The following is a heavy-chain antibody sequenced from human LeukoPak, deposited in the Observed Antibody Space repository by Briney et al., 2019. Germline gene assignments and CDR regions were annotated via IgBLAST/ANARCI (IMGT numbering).Heavy chain of an antibody. Sequence: GGSLRPSCAASGFTFSSYGMHWVRQAPGKGLEWVAVISYDGSNKYYADSVKGRFTISRDNSKNTLYLQMNSLGAEDTAVYYCAKDPRGEAEYYFDYWGQGTLVTVSS. D-gene: IGHD2-15*01. V-gene: IGHV3-30*18. CDR3: AKDPRGEAEYYFDY. CDR1: GFTFSSYG. CDR2: ISYDGSNK. J-gene: IGHJ4*02.